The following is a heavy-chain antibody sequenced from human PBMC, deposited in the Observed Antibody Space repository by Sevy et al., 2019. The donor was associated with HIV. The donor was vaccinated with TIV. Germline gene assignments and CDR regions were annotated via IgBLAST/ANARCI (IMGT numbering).Heavy chain of an antibody. CDR3: ARWYGNNFDY. CDR1: GGTISSSSYR. CDR2: IYHTGAP. J-gene: IGHJ4*02. V-gene: IGHV4-39*01. Sequence: SETLSLTCTVSGGTISSSSYRWGWIRQRPGKGLEWAVSIYHTGAPDDNPSLKRRVTMSVDTSKNQFSLQVGSVTAADTAVYYCARWYGNNFDYWGQGALVTVSS. D-gene: IGHD3-10*01.